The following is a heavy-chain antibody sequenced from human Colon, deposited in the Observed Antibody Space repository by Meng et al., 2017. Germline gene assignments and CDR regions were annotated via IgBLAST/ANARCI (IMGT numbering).Heavy chain of an antibody. D-gene: IGHD4-11*01. CDR2: IKRDGSEK. CDR1: GFTFSNYW. CDR3: AKDSYSRADY. Sequence: GGSLRLSCAASGFTFSNYWMSWVRQAPGRGLEWVANIKRDGSEKYYVDSVKGRFTISRDNAKNSLYLQMNSLRAEDTAVYYCAKDSYSRADYWGQGTLVTVS. V-gene: IGHV3-7*01. J-gene: IGHJ4*02.